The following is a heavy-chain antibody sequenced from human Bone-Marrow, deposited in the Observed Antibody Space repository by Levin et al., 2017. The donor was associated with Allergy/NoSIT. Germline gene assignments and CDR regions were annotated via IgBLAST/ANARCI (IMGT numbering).Heavy chain of an antibody. J-gene: IGHJ5*02. CDR3: ASAVIPRGSSRQWLPLDWFDP. V-gene: IGHV1-3*01. D-gene: IGHD5-12*01. CDR1: GYSFTHYA. Sequence: GASVKVSCKASGYSFTHYAIHWVRLAPGQRLEWMGWINPVNGNTKYSQNFQGRVTITKDTSASTVYVELSSLRSEDTAVYYCASAVIPRGSSRQWLPLDWFDPWGQGTLVTVSS. CDR2: INPVNGNT.